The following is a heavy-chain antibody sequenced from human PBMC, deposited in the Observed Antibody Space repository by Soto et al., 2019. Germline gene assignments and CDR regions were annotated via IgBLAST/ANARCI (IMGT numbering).Heavy chain of an antibody. Sequence: AETLCLTCIVSGGSISENYWNWVRQPPGKGLEWIGLIFANGHTDYNPSLKSRVTMSVDASKNQFSLRLTSMTAADTAVYYCVASLAAYGLNWLDPWGRGTLVTVSS. CDR3: VASLAAYGLNWLDP. J-gene: IGHJ5*02. V-gene: IGHV4-4*07. CDR2: IFANGHT. D-gene: IGHD2-21*01. CDR1: GGSISENY.